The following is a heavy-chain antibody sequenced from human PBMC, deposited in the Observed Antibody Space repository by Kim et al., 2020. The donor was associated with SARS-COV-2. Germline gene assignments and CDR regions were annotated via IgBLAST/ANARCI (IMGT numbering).Heavy chain of an antibody. CDR1: GYSFTSYW. J-gene: IGHJ6*02. CDR2: IYPGDSDT. V-gene: IGHV5-51*01. D-gene: IGHD6-13*01. CDR3: AKTSGYSSSWYPHKNHAYYYYYGMDV. Sequence: GESLKISCKGSGYSFTSYWIGWVRQMPGKGLEWMGIIYPGDSDTRYSPSFQGQVTISADKSISTAYLQWSSLKASDTAMYYCAKTSGYSSSWYPHKNHAYYYYYGMDVWGQGTTVTVSS.